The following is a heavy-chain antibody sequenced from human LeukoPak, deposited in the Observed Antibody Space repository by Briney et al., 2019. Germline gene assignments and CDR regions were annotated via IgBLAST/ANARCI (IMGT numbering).Heavy chain of an antibody. CDR1: GFTFSSYA. CDR3: AKGTSYFLDSTGLFGYFDY. J-gene: IGHJ4*02. D-gene: IGHD3-22*01. CDR2: ITGSGEYT. Sequence: GGSLRLSCAASGFTFSSYAMSWVRQAPGKGLEWVSAITGSGEYTYYADSVKGRFTISRDNSKNTLYLQMNSLRAEDTAVYYCAKGTSYFLDSTGLFGYFDYWGQGTLVTVSS. V-gene: IGHV3-23*01.